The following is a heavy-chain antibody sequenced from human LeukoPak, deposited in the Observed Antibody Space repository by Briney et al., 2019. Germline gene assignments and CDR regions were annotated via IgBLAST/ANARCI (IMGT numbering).Heavy chain of an antibody. Sequence: GESLKISCKTSGYTFTDYWIGWVHQMPGKGLEWMGIVHLGDSDLRYNPYFEGQVTISADKSTTTAYLQWTSLKASDSAMYFCGRDMNNGLLPDYWGQGTLVTVSS. V-gene: IGHV5-51*07. CDR3: GRDMNNGLLPDY. D-gene: IGHD2-21*02. CDR2: VHLGDSDL. J-gene: IGHJ4*02. CDR1: GYTFTDYW.